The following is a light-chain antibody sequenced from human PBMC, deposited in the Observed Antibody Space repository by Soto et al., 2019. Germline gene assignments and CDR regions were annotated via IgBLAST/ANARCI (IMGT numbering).Light chain of an antibody. J-gene: IGLJ1*01. CDR1: RSNIGSRT. V-gene: IGLV1-44*01. Sequence: QSVLTQPPSASETPGQRVTISCSGSRSNIGSRTVNWYQQVPGTAPKLLIYSNDERPSGVPDRFSGSKSGTSAALAISGLQSEDEADYYCATWDDSLNGYVFGTGTKLTVL. CDR2: SND. CDR3: ATWDDSLNGYV.